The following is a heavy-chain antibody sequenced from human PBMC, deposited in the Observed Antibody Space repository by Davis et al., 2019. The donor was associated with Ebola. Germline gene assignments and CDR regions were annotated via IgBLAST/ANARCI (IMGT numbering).Heavy chain of an antibody. CDR1: RYAFTGNY. V-gene: IGHV1-2*02. D-gene: IGHD4-17*01. CDR2: IDTDSGVS. CDR3: ARTRAYGARGMDV. J-gene: IGHJ6*02. Sequence: ASVKVSCKTSRYAFTGNYMHWVRQAPGQGLEWVGWIDTDSGVSNAVQKFQGRVSMTRNTSISTAYMELNSLTSEDTAVYYCARTRAYGARGMDVWGQGTTVTVSS.